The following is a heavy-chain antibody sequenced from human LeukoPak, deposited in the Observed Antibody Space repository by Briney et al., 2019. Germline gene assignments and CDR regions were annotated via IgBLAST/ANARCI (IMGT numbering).Heavy chain of an antibody. V-gene: IGHV4-34*01. D-gene: IGHD6-19*01. Sequence: SETLSLTSAVYGGSFSGYYWSWIRQPPRKGLEWIGEINHSRRTNYNPSLKSRVTIPVDTCKNQFSLKLSSVTAADTAVYYGARGDPVEAAGYSSGYFDYWGQGTLVTVSS. CDR2: INHSRRT. J-gene: IGHJ4*02. CDR3: ARGDPVEAAGYSSGYFDY. CDR1: GGSFSGYY.